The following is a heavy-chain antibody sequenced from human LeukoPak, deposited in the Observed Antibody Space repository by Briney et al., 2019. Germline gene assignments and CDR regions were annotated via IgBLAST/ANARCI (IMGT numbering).Heavy chain of an antibody. D-gene: IGHD3-22*01. V-gene: IGHV3-23*01. CDR1: GFTFSSYA. CDR3: AKDYYYDSSGYPGGAFDI. Sequence: GGSLRLSCAASGFTFSSYAMSWVRQAPGKGLEWVSVMSGRGGSTYYADSVKGRFTSSRDISKNTLYLQMNSLRAEDTAVYYCAKDYYYDSSGYPGGAFDIWGQGTMVTVSS. J-gene: IGHJ3*02. CDR2: MSGRGGST.